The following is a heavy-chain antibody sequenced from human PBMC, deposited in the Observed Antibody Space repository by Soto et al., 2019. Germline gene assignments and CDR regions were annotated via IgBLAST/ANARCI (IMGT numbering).Heavy chain of an antibody. J-gene: IGHJ4*02. CDR3: ARDREYYDFWSGYSGLDY. D-gene: IGHD3-3*01. Sequence: ASVKVSCKASGYTFTSYAMHWVRQAPGQRLEWMGWINAGNGNTKYSQKFQGRVTITRDTSASTAYMELSSLRSEDTAVYYCARDREYYDFWSGYSGLDYWGQGTLVTVSS. CDR2: INAGNGNT. CDR1: GYTFTSYA. V-gene: IGHV1-3*01.